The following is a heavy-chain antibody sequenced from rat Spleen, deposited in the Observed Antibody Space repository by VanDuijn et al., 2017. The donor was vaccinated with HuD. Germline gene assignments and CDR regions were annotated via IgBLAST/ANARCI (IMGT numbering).Heavy chain of an antibody. J-gene: IGHJ2*01. CDR2: ITYDVSTT. Sequence: EVQLVESGGGLVQPGGSLKLSCEASGLTFSTSGMAWFRQTPTMGLEWVASITYDVSTTYYRDSVKGRFTVSRDNAKSTLYLQMNSLRSEDTATYDCTSLGTDSWGQGVMVTVSS. CDR3: TSLGTDS. V-gene: IGHV5-29*01. D-gene: IGHD1-7*01. CDR1: GLTFSTSG.